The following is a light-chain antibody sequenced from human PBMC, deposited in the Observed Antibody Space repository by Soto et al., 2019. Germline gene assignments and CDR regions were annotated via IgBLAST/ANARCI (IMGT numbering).Light chain of an antibody. CDR1: QSVSNNY. J-gene: IGKJ1*01. V-gene: IGKV3-20*01. CDR2: DAS. Sequence: EIVLTQSPGTLSLSPGERATLSCRASQSVSNNYLAWYQQKPGQAPRLLIADASRRATGIPDRFSGSGSETEFTLTISRLEPDDFAVYYCQQCARSPLTFGQGTKVEMK. CDR3: QQCARSPLT.